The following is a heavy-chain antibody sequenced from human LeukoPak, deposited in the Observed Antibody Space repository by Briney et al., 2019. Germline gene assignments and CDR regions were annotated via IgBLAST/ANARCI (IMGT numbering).Heavy chain of an antibody. CDR3: ARRSSIAPRLFDY. V-gene: IGHV5-51*01. CDR1: GYNFTNYW. CDR2: IYPGESDT. J-gene: IGHJ4*02. D-gene: IGHD6-6*01. Sequence: GESLKISCKGSGYNFTNYWIDWVRQMPGKGLEWMGIIYPGESDTRYSPSFQGQVTFSADESISTAYLQWSSLKASDTAIYYCARRSSIAPRLFDYWGQGTLVTVSS.